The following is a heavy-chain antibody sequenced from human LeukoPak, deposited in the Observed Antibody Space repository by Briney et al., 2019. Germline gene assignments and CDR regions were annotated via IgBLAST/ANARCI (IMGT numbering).Heavy chain of an antibody. J-gene: IGHJ5*02. CDR1: GYTFTSYA. Sequence: ASVKVSCKASGYTFTSYAMNWVRQAPGQGLEWMGWINTNTGNPTYAQGFTGRFVFSLDTSVSTAYLQISSLKAEDTAVYYCARDSHGFGYDILTGYYRGPSNWFDPWGQGTLVTVSS. CDR3: ARDSHGFGYDILTGYYRGPSNWFDP. V-gene: IGHV7-4-1*02. CDR2: INTNTGNP. D-gene: IGHD3-9*01.